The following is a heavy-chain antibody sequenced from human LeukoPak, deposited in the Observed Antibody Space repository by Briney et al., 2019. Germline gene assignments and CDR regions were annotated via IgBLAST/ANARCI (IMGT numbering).Heavy chain of an antibody. D-gene: IGHD3-22*01. CDR2: ISAYNGNT. CDR3: ARESFHYYDSSGYYYGYFDY. V-gene: IGHV1-18*01. Sequence: GASVKVSCKASGYTFTGYGISWVRQAPGQGLEWMGWISAYNGNTNYAQKLQGRVTMTTDTSTSTAYMELRSLRSDDTAVYYCARESFHYYDSSGYYYGYFDYWGQGTLVTVSS. CDR1: GYTFTGYG. J-gene: IGHJ4*02.